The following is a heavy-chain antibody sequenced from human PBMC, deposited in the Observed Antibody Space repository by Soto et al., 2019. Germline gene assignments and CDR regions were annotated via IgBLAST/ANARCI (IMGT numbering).Heavy chain of an antibody. CDR1: GGGVYSDGYY. CDR2: IYYSGST. Sequence: QLQLQESGLGLVKPLETLSLICTVSGGGVYSDGYYWGWIRQPPGKGLEWIGNIYYSGSTYYNPSLKSRVTISIDTSKNQFSLQMNSVTAADTAVYYCARRSGGRCYNYWGQGTLVTVSS. V-gene: IGHV4-39*01. D-gene: IGHD2-15*01. CDR3: ARRSGGRCYNY. J-gene: IGHJ4*02.